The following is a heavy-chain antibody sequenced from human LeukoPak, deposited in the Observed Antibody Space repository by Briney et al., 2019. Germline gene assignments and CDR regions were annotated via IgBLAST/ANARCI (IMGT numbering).Heavy chain of an antibody. D-gene: IGHD3-10*01. CDR2: ISYDGSNK. CDR1: GFTFSSYA. V-gene: IGHV3-30-3*01. Sequence: GSLRLSCAASGFTFSSYAMHWVRQAPGKGLEWVAVISYDGSNKYYADSVKGRFTISRDNSKNTLYLQMNSLRAEDTAVYYCARLWFGGPYYFDYWGQGTLVTVSS. CDR3: ARLWFGGPYYFDY. J-gene: IGHJ4*02.